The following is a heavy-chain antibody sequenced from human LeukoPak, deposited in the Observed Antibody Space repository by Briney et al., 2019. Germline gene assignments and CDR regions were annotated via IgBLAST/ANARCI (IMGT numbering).Heavy chain of an antibody. CDR2: IYSGGST. Sequence: PGGSLRLSCAASGFTFSSYSMNWVRQAPGKGPEWVSVIYSGGSTYYADSVKGRFTISRDNSKNTLYLQMNSLRAEDTAVYYCARSDPVNAFDIWGQGTMVTVSS. V-gene: IGHV3-53*01. CDR1: GFTFSSYS. CDR3: ARSDPVNAFDI. J-gene: IGHJ3*02.